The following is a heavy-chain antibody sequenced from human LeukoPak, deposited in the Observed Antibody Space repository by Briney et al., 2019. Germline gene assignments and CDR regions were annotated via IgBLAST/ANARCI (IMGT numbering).Heavy chain of an antibody. V-gene: IGHV3-21*01. CDR3: ARDMTTVTTSYHY. D-gene: IGHD4-17*01. J-gene: IGHJ4*02. CDR2: ISSSSSYI. CDR1: GFTFSSYN. Sequence: GGSLRLSCAASGFTFSSYNMNWVRQAPGKGLEWVSSISSSSSYIYYVDSVKGRFTISRDNAKNSLYLQMNSLRAEDTAVYYCARDMTTVTTSYHYWGQGTLVTVSS.